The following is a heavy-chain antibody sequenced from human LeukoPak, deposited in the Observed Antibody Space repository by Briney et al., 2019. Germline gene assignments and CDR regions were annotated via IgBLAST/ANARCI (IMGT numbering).Heavy chain of an antibody. D-gene: IGHD3-10*01. CDR1: GGSITTYQ. CDR2: IYTSGNT. CDR3: ARGRTTMVRGGTYFQH. J-gene: IGHJ1*01. V-gene: IGHV4-4*07. Sequence: SETLSLTCTVSGGSITTYQWTWIRQPAGKGLEWIGLIYTSGNTNYNPSLKSRVTISVDTSKNQFSLKLSSVTAADTAVYYCARGRTTMVRGGTYFQHWGQGTLVTVSS.